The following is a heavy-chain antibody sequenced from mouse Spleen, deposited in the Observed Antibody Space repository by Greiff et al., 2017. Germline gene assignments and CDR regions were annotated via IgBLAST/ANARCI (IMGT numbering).Heavy chain of an antibody. CDR1: GFTFSSYA. D-gene: IGHD2-10*01. CDR2: ISSGGST. V-gene: IGHV5-6-5*01. J-gene: IGHJ3*01. CDR3: ARAYYGNEAFAY. Sequence: DVQLVESGGGLVKPGGSLKLSCAASGFTFSSYAMSWVRQTPEKRLEWVASISSGGSTYYPDSVNGRFTISRDNARNILYLQMSSLRSEDTAMYYCARAYYGNEAFAYWGQGTLVTVSA.